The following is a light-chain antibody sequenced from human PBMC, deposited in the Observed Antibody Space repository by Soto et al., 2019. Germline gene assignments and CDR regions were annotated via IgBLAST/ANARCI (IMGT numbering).Light chain of an antibody. V-gene: IGKV3-20*01. Sequence: EIVLTQSPGTLSLSPGERATLSCRASQSVSSSYLAWYQQKPGQAPRLLIHGASSRATGIPDRFSGSGSGTDFTLTISRLEPEDFAVYYCQQFGSSPPWTFVQGTKVDIK. CDR1: QSVSSSY. CDR2: GAS. J-gene: IGKJ1*01. CDR3: QQFGSSPPWT.